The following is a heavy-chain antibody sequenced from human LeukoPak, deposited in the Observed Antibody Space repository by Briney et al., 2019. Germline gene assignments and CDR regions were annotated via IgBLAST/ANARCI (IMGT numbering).Heavy chain of an antibody. D-gene: IGHD2-21*01. V-gene: IGHV3-73*01. CDR3: ARDAQSPTHYSS. CDR1: GFTFSGSA. CDR2: IGSKTNTYAT. J-gene: IGHJ5*02. Sequence: GGSLRLSCAASGFTFSGSAMHWVRQASGKGLEWVGRIGSKTNTYATVYAASVKGRFTISRDNSKNTVFLQMNSLRAEDTAVYYCARDAQSPTHYSSWGQGTLVTVSS.